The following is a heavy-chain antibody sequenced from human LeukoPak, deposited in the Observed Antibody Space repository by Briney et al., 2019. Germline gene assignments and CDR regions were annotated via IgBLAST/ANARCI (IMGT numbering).Heavy chain of an antibody. J-gene: IGHJ5*02. Sequence: SETLSLTCTVSGGSISSSTYNWDWIRQPPGKGLEWIGRISYSGSTYYNPSLKSRVTISVDTSKNQFSLKLSSVTAADTAVYYCARAYFSSWYMNWFDPWGQGTLVTVSS. CDR2: ISYSGST. D-gene: IGHD6-13*01. CDR1: GGSISSSTYN. CDR3: ARAYFSSWYMNWFDP. V-gene: IGHV4-39*07.